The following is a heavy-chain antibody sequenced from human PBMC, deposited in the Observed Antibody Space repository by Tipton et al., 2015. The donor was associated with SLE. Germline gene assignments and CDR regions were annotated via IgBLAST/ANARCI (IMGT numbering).Heavy chain of an antibody. CDR2: ISWNSGDI. J-gene: IGHJ6*02. CDR3: AKAGHMSDIVGPYHMYV. D-gene: IGHD2-21*01. V-gene: IGHV3-9*01. Sequence: SLRLSCAASGFTFGDYAMNWVRQGPGKGLEWVSGISWNSGDIVYAGSVKGRFPISRSNAKQSLYLEMSSLREEDTAVYYCAKAGHMSDIVGPYHMYVWGLGTTVTVSS. CDR1: GFTFGDYA.